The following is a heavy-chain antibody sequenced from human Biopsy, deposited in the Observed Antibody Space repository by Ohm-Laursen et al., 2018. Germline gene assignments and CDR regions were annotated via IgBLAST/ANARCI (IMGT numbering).Heavy chain of an antibody. Sequence: AASVKVSCKASGYTFTDYFLHWVRQAPGQGPEWMGWISPSSGGTNYAQKFQGRVTMIRDTSATTGYMELSSLRSDDTAVYFCARNTGWYGDLYYFDYWGQGTLVTVSS. V-gene: IGHV1-2*02. D-gene: IGHD6-19*01. CDR1: GYTFTDYF. CDR3: ARNTGWYGDLYYFDY. CDR2: ISPSSGGT. J-gene: IGHJ4*02.